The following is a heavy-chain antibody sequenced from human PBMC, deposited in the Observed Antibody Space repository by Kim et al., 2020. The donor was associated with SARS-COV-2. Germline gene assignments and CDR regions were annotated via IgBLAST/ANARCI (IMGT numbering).Heavy chain of an antibody. V-gene: IGHV1-3*01. CDR3: AREGLWFGAYYYYGMDV. CDR1: GYTFTSYA. D-gene: IGHD3-10*01. CDR2: INAGNGNT. Sequence: ASVKVSCKASGYTFTSYAMHWVRQAPGQRLEWMGWINAGNGNTKYSQKFQGRVTITRDTSASTAYMELSSLRSEDTAVYYCAREGLWFGAYYYYGMDVWGQGTTVTVSS. J-gene: IGHJ6*02.